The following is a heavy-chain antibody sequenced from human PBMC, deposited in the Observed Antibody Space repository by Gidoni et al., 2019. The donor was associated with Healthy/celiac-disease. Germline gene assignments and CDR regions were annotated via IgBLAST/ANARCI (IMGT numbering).Heavy chain of an antibody. CDR2: IYSGGST. Sequence: EVQLVESGGGLIQPGGSLRLSCAASGFTVSSNYMSWVRQAPGKGLEWVSVIYSGGSTYYADSVKGRFTISRDNSKNTLYLQMNTLRAEDTAVYYCATELWFGDLLFDYWGQGTLVTVSS. CDR1: GFTVSSNY. D-gene: IGHD3-10*01. CDR3: ATELWFGDLLFDY. J-gene: IGHJ4*02. V-gene: IGHV3-53*01.